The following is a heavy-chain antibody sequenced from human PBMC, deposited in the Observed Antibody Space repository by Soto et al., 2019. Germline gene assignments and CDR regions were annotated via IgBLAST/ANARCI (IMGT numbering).Heavy chain of an antibody. CDR3: AREPRYCRGGSCSITGDAYDI. D-gene: IGHD2-15*01. Sequence: VQLVESGGGLVQPGGSLRLSCTASGFIVSDTYVNWVRQAPGKGLEWVSVIPNRGDTHYADSVRGRFSLSRDISDNTLHLQMNNLRVEDTAVYYCAREPRYCRGGSCSITGDAYDIWGQGTMVTVSS. CDR1: GFIVSDTY. CDR2: IPNRGDT. V-gene: IGHV3-66*01. J-gene: IGHJ3*02.